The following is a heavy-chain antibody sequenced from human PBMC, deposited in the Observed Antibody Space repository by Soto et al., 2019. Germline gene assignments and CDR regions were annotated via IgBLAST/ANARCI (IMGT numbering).Heavy chain of an antibody. V-gene: IGHV3-30-3*01. CDR2: ISYDGSSE. CDR1: GFSFRTYP. D-gene: IGHD6-19*01. J-gene: IGHJ4*02. CDR3: ATSSGYLNYFDY. Sequence: QLHLVESGGGVVRPGESLRLSCVDSGFSFRTYPMHWVRQAPGKGPEWVALISYDGSSEAYGESVRDRFTVSRDNSKNTLYLQLNSLRPEDTAVYYCATSSGYLNYFDYWGQGTLVTVSS.